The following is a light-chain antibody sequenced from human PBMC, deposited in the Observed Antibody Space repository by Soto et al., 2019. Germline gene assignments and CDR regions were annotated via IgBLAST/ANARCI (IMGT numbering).Light chain of an antibody. CDR3: CSYGGSYTVGV. Sequence: QSALTQPRSVSGSPGQSVTISCTGTNNDVGGYNYVSWYQQHPDKAPKLIIFDVTERPSGVPDRFSGSKSGNTASLTISGLQAEHEADYYCCSYGGSYTVGVFGGGTKLTVL. J-gene: IGLJ3*02. CDR2: DVT. CDR1: NNDVGGYNY. V-gene: IGLV2-11*01.